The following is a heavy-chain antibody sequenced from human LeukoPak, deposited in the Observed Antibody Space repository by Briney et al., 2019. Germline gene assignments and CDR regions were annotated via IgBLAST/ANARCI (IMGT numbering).Heavy chain of an antibody. CDR2: ISSSSSTI. V-gene: IGHV3-48*02. CDR1: GFTFSSYS. J-gene: IGHJ6*02. Sequence: GGSLRLSCAASGFTFSSYSMNWVRQAPGKGLEWVSYISSSSSTIYYADSVKGRFTISRDNAKHSLSLQMNSLRDEDTAVYYCAREEVVVVVAVYYYYGMDVWGQGTTVTVSS. D-gene: IGHD2-15*01. CDR3: AREEVVVVVAVYYYYGMDV.